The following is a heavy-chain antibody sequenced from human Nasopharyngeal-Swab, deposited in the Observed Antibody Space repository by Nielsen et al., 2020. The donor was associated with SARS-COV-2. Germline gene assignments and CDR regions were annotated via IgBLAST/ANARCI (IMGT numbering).Heavy chain of an antibody. J-gene: IGHJ6*02. CDR3: ARDRVVPAAMWAYYYYYGMDV. CDR2: IYYSGST. V-gene: IGHV4-31*02. Sequence: RQVPGKGLEWIGYIYYSGSTYYNPSLKSRVTISVDTSKNQFPLKLSSVTAADTAVYYCARDRVVPAAMWAYYYYYGMDVWGQGTTVTVSS. D-gene: IGHD2-2*01.